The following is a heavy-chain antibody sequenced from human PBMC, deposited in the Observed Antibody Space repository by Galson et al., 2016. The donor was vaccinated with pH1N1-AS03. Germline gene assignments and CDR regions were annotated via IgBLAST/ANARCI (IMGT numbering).Heavy chain of an antibody. CDR2: FDPEDGEA. CDR3: ATGLSVAGTPYEYYGVDV. CDR1: GYTVTTYG. Sequence: SVKVSCKASGYTVTTYGITWVRQGPGKGLEWMGGFDPEDGEAIYAQKFQGRVTLTVDTSTDTAYMEVSRLKSEDTAVYYCATGLSVAGTPYEYYGVDVWGQGTTVIVSS. D-gene: IGHD6-19*01. J-gene: IGHJ6*02. V-gene: IGHV1-24*01.